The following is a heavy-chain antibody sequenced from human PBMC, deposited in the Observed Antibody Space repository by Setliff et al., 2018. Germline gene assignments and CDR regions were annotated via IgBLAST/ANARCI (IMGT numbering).Heavy chain of an antibody. V-gene: IGHV4-34*01. CDR1: GGSFSGYS. CDR2: INHSGST. D-gene: IGHD6-6*01. Sequence: LSLTCAVYGGSFSGYSWSWIRQPPGKGLEWIGEINHSGSTNYNPSLKNRVTISVDTSKNQFSLKLSSVTAADTAVFYCARGRDRIAARRGNWFDPWGQGTLVTVS. CDR3: ARGRDRIAARRGNWFDP. J-gene: IGHJ5*02.